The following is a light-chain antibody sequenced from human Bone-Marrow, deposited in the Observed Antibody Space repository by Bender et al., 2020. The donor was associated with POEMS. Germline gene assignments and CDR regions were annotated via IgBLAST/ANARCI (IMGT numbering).Light chain of an antibody. V-gene: IGLV2-14*03. CDR3: GSYTGTNTYV. CDR2: DVN. J-gene: IGLJ1*01. Sequence: QSALTQPASVSGSPGQSITISCTGTSIDIGRSNFVSWFQHLPGTAPKVIVYDVNNRPSGVSDRFSGSKSGNAASLTISGLQTEDEADYYCGSYTGTNTYVFGTGTKVTVL. CDR1: SIDIGRSNF.